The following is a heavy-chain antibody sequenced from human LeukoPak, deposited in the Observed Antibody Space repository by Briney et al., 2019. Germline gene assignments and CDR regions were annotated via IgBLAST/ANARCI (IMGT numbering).Heavy chain of an antibody. CDR2: ISWNGGLT. CDR1: GFTVSSNS. D-gene: IGHD1-7*01. V-gene: IGHV3-20*04. J-gene: IGHJ3*02. CDR3: ARDRGNYDAFDI. Sequence: PGGSLRLSCTVSGFTVSSNSMSWVRQAPGKGLEWVSDISWNGGLTHYADSVKGRFTISRDNAKNSLYLQMTSLRAEDTAFYYCARDRGNYDAFDIWGQGTMVTVSS.